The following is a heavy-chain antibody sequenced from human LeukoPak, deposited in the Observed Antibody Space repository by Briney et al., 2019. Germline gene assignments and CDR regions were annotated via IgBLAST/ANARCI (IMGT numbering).Heavy chain of an antibody. CDR3: ARERQDTIVHSGAFDI. CDR1: GFTFSTYF. V-gene: IGHV3-30-3*01. D-gene: IGHD3-10*01. Sequence: GRSLRLSCAASGFTFSTYFMHWVRQAPGKGLEWVAVIASDGSHTFYVESVKGRFTISRDNSKNTLYLQMNSLRAEETAVYFCARERQDTIVHSGAFDIWGQGTMVTVSS. J-gene: IGHJ3*02. CDR2: IASDGSHT.